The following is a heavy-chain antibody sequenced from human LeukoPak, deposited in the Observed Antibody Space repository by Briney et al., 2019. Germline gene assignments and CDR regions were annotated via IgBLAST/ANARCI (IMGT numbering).Heavy chain of an antibody. Sequence: ASVNVSCKPSVYTFTIYGISWVRQAPGQGPEWMGWISAYNGDTNYAQKFQGRVTMTTDTSTSTAYMELRSLRSDDTAVYYCARDIMYYDSSGYYYLYAFDIWGQGTMVSVSS. V-gene: IGHV1-18*01. CDR3: ARDIMYYDSSGYYYLYAFDI. CDR2: ISAYNGDT. D-gene: IGHD3-22*01. CDR1: VYTFTIYG. J-gene: IGHJ3*02.